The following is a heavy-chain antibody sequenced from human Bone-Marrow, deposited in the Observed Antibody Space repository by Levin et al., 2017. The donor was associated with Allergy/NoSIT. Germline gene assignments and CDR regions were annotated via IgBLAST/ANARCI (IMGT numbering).Heavy chain of an antibody. CDR1: GGSISAGGYS. CDR3: ASGAIGYGSASYIFDF. J-gene: IGHJ4*01. Sequence: SETLSLTCSVSGGSISAGGYSWTWIRRSPETGLEWIGYIDHSGDTDYNPALKSRVTMSVDISKNQFSVKMTSVTAADTAVYFCASGAIGYGSASYIFDFWGHGTRVTVAS. CDR2: IDHSGDT. V-gene: IGHV4-30-2*06. D-gene: IGHD3-10*01.